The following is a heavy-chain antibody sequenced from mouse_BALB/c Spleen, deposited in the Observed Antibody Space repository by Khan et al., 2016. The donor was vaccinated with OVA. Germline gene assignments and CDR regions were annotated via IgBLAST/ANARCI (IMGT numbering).Heavy chain of an antibody. V-gene: IGHV1-7*01. CDR3: TRDRIDY. Sequence: VQLQESGAELAKPGASVKMSCKASGYTFTTYWMHWVKQRPGQGLEWIGYINPTSGSTDYNEKFKDRATLSADKSSSTAYMQLSSLTSEDSAVYYGTRDRIDYWGQGTTLTVSS. J-gene: IGHJ2*01. CDR1: GYTFTTYW. CDR2: INPTSGST.